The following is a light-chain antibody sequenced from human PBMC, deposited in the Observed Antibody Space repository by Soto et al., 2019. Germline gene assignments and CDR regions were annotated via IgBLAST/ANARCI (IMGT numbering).Light chain of an antibody. CDR3: QVWDSSSDHPT. Sequence: SYELTQPPSVSVAPGKTARITCGGNNIGSKSVHWYRQKPGQAPVLVIYYDSDRPSGIPERFSGSNSGNTATLTISRVEAGDEADYYCQVWDSSSDHPTFGGGTKLTVL. J-gene: IGLJ2*01. CDR2: YDS. CDR1: NIGSKS. V-gene: IGLV3-21*04.